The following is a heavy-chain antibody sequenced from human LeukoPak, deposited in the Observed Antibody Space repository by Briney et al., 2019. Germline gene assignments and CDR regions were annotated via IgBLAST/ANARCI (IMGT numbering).Heavy chain of an antibody. CDR1: GFTFSSNY. CDR3: ARGAGYNYPYYFDY. D-gene: IGHD5-24*01. CDR2: IYGGGNI. J-gene: IGHJ4*02. Sequence: GESLRLSCAASGFTFSSNYMNWVRQAPGKGLEWVSVIYGGGNIYYADSVKGRFTISRDNSKNTLYLQMNSLRAEDTAVYYCARGAGYNYPYYFDYWGQGTLVTVSS. V-gene: IGHV3-53*01.